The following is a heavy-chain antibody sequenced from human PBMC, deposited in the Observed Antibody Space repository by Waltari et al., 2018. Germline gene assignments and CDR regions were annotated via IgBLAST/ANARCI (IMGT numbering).Heavy chain of an antibody. Sequence: QVQLQESGPGLVKPSQTLSLTRPDPGGSIRSGSYYWSWIRQPAGKGLEWIGRIYTSGRTYNDPSRKRRVNISVETTKNQVSWKLSSVTGADAGVYYCAGDQGGAPRYGGQGTRVTVSS. CDR1: GGSIRSGSYY. V-gene: IGHV4-61*02. D-gene: IGHD3-16*01. J-gene: IGHJ4*02. CDR2: IYTSGRT. CDR3: AGDQGGAPRY.